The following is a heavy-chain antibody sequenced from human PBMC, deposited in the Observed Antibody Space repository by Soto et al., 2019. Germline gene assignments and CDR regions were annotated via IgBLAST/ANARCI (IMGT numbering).Heavy chain of an antibody. J-gene: IGHJ4*02. Sequence: PSETLSLTCSVSGGSINCDNCCWTWIRQPPGKGLEWIGCFHYSGTTYQIPSLKSRLTISRDTSGNQFSLKLTSVTAADTAVYYCARGDGNTAFGYWGQGTPVTVSS. D-gene: IGHD4-17*01. CDR1: GGSINCDNCC. CDR3: ARGDGNTAFGY. V-gene: IGHV4-30-4*01. CDR2: FHYSGTT.